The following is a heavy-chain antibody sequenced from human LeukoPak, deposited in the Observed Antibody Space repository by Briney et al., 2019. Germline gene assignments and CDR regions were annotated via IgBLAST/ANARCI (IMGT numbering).Heavy chain of an antibody. J-gene: IGHJ6*03. CDR2: IIPIFGTA. V-gene: IGHV1-69*06. CDR1: GGTFSSYA. Sequence: ASVKVSCKASGGTFSSYAISWVRQAPGQGLEWMGGIIPIFGTANYAQKFQGRVTITADKSTSTAYMELSSLRSEDTAVYYCARVGYSYGKPDCYYYMDVWGKGTTVTVSS. CDR3: ARVGYSYGKPDCYYYMDV. D-gene: IGHD5-18*01.